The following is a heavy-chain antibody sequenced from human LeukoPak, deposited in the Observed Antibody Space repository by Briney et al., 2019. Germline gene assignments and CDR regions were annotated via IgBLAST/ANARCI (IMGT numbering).Heavy chain of an antibody. D-gene: IGHD2-15*01. Sequence: ASVKLSCKASGYTFTSYYMHWVRQAPGQGLEWMGIINPSGGRTSYAQKFQGRVTMTRDTSTSTVYMELSSLRSEDTAVYYCARDACSGGSCYSGNWFDPWGQGTLVTVSS. CDR2: INPSGGRT. CDR3: ARDACSGGSCYSGNWFDP. V-gene: IGHV1-46*01. J-gene: IGHJ5*02. CDR1: GYTFTSYY.